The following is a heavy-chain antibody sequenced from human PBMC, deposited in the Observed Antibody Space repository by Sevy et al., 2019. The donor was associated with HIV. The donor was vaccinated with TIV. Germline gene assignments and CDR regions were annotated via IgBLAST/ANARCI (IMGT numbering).Heavy chain of an antibody. CDR3: ARQGGVVDYGMDV. CDR2: FYYTGST. J-gene: IGHJ6*02. Sequence: SETLSLTCTVSGGSISPYYWSWIRQPPGKGLEWVGYFYYTGSTNYSASLEGRATISVDASKNQFFLKLTSVTAADTAVYYCARQGGVVDYGMDVWGQGTTVTVSS. V-gene: IGHV4-59*01. CDR1: GGSISPYY. D-gene: IGHD3-3*01.